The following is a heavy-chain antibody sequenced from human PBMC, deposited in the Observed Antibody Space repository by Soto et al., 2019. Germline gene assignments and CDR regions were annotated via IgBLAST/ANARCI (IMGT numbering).Heavy chain of an antibody. D-gene: IGHD1-26*01. CDR3: SRREIQGPIDY. V-gene: IGHV4-28*01. J-gene: IGHJ4*02. CDR1: GYSISSSNW. Sequence: QVQLQESGPGLVKPSDTLSLTCAVSGYSISSSNWWGWIRQPPGKGLEWIGYIYYSGTTYYNPSLNSRVTMSVDTSNNQFSLKLTSVTAVDTAVYYFSRREIQGPIDYWGQGTLVTVSS. CDR2: IYYSGTT.